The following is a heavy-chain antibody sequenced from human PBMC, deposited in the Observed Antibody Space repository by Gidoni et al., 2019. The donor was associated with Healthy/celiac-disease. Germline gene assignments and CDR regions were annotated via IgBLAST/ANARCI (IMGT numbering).Heavy chain of an antibody. V-gene: IGHV3-30*18. J-gene: IGHJ6*02. CDR1: GFAFSSYG. CDR2: ISYDGSNK. CDR3: AKVVDTAMVSYYYYGMDV. D-gene: IGHD5-18*01. Sequence: QVQLVESGGGVVQHGRSLRLSCAAPGFAFSSYGMHWVRQAPGKGLEWVAVISYDGSNKYYADSVKGRFTISRDNSKNTLYLQMNSLRAEDTAVYYCAKVVDTAMVSYYYYGMDVWGQGTTVTVSS.